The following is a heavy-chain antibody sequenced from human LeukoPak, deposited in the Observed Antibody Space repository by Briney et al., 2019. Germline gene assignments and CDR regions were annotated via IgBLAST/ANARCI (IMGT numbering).Heavy chain of an antibody. V-gene: IGHV3-7*01. CDR3: ARANYASGSYSQYFDN. J-gene: IGHJ4*02. CDR2: IKQAGSEK. D-gene: IGHD3-10*01. CDR1: GFTFSSYW. Sequence: GGSLRLSCAASGFTFSSYWMSWVRRAPGKGLEWVANIKQAGSEKYYVDSVKGRFTISRDNAKNSVYLQMNSLRAEDTAVYYCARANYASGSYSQYFDNWGQGTLVTVSS.